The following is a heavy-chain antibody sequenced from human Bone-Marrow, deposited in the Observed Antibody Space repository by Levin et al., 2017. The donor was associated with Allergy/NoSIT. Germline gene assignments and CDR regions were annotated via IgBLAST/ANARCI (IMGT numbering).Heavy chain of an antibody. CDR3: ARDVRGYCSGGNCPDSYGWFDP. CDR2: IRGTGDRT. D-gene: IGHD2-15*01. J-gene: IGHJ5*02. V-gene: IGHV3-23*01. CDR1: GFSFSVYA. Sequence: LSLTCAASGFSFSVYAMSWVRQAPGKGLEWVSSIRGTGDRTYYADSVKGRFTISRDNSKKTLDLQMNSLRVDDTAVYYCARDVRGYCSGGNCPDSYGWFDPWGQGTLVTVSS.